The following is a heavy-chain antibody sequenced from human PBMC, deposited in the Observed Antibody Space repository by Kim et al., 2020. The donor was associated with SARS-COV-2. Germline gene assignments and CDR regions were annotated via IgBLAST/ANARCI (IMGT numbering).Heavy chain of an antibody. V-gene: IGHV4-31*03. CDR1: GGSISSGGYY. CDR2: IYYSGST. D-gene: IGHD1-26*01. CDR3: ARDSTGGGGSYYVPFYYYGMGV. Sequence: SETLSLTCTVSGGSISSGGYYWSWIRQHPGKGLEWIGYIYYSGSTYYNPSLKSRVTISVDTSKNQFSLKLSSVTAADTAVYYCARDSTGGGGSYYVPFYYYGMGVWGQGTTVTVSS. J-gene: IGHJ6*02.